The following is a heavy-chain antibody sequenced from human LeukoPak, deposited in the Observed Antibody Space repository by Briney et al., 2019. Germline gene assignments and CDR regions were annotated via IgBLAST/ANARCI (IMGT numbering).Heavy chain of an antibody. CDR1: GGTFSSYA. V-gene: IGHV1-69*04. D-gene: IGHD6-13*01. CDR2: IIPILGIA. J-gene: IGHJ5*02. Sequence: SVKVSCKASGGTFSSYAISWVRQAPGQGLEWMGRIIPILGIANYAQKFQGRVTITADKSTSTAYMELSSLRSEDTAVYYCARDSGIAMWSGIAAAGTRWFDPWGQGTLVTVSS. CDR3: ARDSGIAMWSGIAAAGTRWFDP.